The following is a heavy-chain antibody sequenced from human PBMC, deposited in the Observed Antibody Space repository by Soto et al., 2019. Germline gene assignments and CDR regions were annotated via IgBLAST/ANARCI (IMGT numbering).Heavy chain of an antibody. CDR1: SGSISSSNW. V-gene: IGHV4-4*02. CDR2: IYHSGST. CDR3: ARVVVAATRKDYFDY. D-gene: IGHD2-15*01. Sequence: SETLSLTCAVSSGSISSSNWWSWVRQPPGKGLEWIGEIYHSGSTNYNPSLKSRVTISVDKSKNQFSLKLSSVTAADTAVYYCARVVVAATRKDYFDYWGQGTLVTVSS. J-gene: IGHJ4*02.